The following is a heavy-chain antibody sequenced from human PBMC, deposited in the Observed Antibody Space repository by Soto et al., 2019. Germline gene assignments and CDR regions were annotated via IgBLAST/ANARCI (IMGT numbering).Heavy chain of an antibody. V-gene: IGHV4-34*01. CDR1: GGSFSCYC. D-gene: IGHD7-27*01. CDR2: INHSGST. Sequence: PSETLSLTWAVYGGSFSCYCWSWSRQPPGKGLEWIGEINHSGSTNYNPSLKSRVTISVDTSKNQFSLKMSSVTDADTAVYYCARGWVYGMDVWGQGTTVTGSS. J-gene: IGHJ6*02. CDR3: ARGWVYGMDV.